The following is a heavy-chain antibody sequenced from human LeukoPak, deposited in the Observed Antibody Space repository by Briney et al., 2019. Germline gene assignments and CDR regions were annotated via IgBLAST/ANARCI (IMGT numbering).Heavy chain of an antibody. V-gene: IGHV4-59*01. J-gene: IGHJ4*02. CDR3: ARVAEMATAALFDY. CDR2: IYYSGST. CDR1: GGSISSYY. D-gene: IGHD5-24*01. Sequence: PSETLSLTCTVSGGSISSYYWSLIRQPPGKGLEWIGYIYYSGSTNYNPSLKSRVTISVDTSKNQFSLKLSSVTAADTAVYYCARVAEMATAALFDYWGQGTLVTVSS.